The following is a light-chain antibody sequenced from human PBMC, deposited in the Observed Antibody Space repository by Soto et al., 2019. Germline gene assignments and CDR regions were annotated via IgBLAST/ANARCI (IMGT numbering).Light chain of an antibody. V-gene: IGLV2-23*01. J-gene: IGLJ1*01. CDR3: CSYAGSSPLYV. CDR2: EGN. CDR1: SSHIGSSNL. Sequence: QSVLTQPASVSGSPVQSITISCTASSSHIGSSNLVSWYQHHSGKAPKLIIYEGNKRPSGVSNRFSGSKSGKTASLTISGLQAEDEGTYYCCSYAGSSPLYVFGTGTKVTVL.